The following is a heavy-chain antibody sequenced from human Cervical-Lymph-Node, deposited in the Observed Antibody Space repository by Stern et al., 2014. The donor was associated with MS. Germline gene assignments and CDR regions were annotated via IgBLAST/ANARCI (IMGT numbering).Heavy chain of an antibody. CDR2: IYRSGIT. CDR1: GGSVSNGAYY. Sequence: QLQLQESGPGLVKPSQTMYLTCSVSGGSVSNGAYYWNWLRQAHGKGLEWIGYIYRSGITHYNPSLKSRVTMSVDTSKNEFSLRLTSVTATDTAVYYCARDWGNCTSITCSDALDIWGQGRMVTVSS. V-gene: IGHV4-31*03. J-gene: IGHJ3*02. D-gene: IGHD2-2*01. CDR3: ARDWGNCTSITCSDALDI.